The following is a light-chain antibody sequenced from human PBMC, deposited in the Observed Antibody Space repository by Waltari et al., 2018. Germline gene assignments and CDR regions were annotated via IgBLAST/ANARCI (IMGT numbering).Light chain of an antibody. J-gene: IGKJ2*01. CDR2: GAS. CDR1: QRVSSN. Sequence: EIVMTQSPATLSVSPGDRATLSCRASQRVSSNLAWYQQKPGQAPRLLLYGASTRATGIPSRFSGSGSGTEFTLTISSMQSEDFAVYYCQQDNNWPPGPYTFGQGTKLEIK. V-gene: IGKV3-15*01. CDR3: QQDNNWPPGPYT.